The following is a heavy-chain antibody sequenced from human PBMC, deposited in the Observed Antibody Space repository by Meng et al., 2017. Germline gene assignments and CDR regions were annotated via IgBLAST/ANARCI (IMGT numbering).Heavy chain of an antibody. Sequence: GQLVECGGGVVQPGRSQRISCAEARVAFSSYGMHWVRQAPGEGLEWVAVICYDGGNKYYADSVKARFTISRDNSKNTLYLQMNSLRAENTAVYYCARGLSSTYWYFDLWGRGTLVTVSS. D-gene: IGHD3-10*01. V-gene: IGHV3-33*01. J-gene: IGHJ2*01. CDR1: RVAFSSYG. CDR2: ICYDGGNK. CDR3: ARGLSSTYWYFDL.